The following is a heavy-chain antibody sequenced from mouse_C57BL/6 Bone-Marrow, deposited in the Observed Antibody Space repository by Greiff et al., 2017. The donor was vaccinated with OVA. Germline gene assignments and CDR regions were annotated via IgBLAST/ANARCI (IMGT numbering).Heavy chain of an antibody. D-gene: IGHD2-4*01. CDR2: IHPNSGST. CDR1: GYTFTSYW. Sequence: QVQLQQSGAELVKPGASVKLSCKASGYTFTSYWMHWVKQRPGQGLEWIGMIHPNSGSTNYNEKFKSKATLTVDKSSSTAYMQLSSLTSEDSAVYYCARRGLRPRYFDVWGTGTTVTVSS. J-gene: IGHJ1*03. CDR3: ARRGLRPRYFDV. V-gene: IGHV1-64*01.